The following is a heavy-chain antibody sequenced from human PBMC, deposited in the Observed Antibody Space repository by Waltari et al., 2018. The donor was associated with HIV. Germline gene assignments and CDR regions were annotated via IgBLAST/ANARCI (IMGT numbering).Heavy chain of an antibody. Sequence: QVQLVESGGGGVQPGRSLRLSCAASGFTFSSYGMHWVRQAPGKGLEWVAVISYDGSNKFYTDSVKGRFTISRDNSKNTLYLQMNSLRAEDTAVYYCAKTGYGDYGRDDWGQGTLVTVSS. J-gene: IGHJ4*02. V-gene: IGHV3-30*18. CDR1: GFTFSSYG. D-gene: IGHD4-17*01. CDR2: ISYDGSNK. CDR3: AKTGYGDYGRDD.